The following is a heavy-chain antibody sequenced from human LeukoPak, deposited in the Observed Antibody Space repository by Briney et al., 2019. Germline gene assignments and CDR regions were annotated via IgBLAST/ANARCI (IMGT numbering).Heavy chain of an antibody. CDR1: GYSISSGYY. CDR3: ARDKGIAAAGIEY. D-gene: IGHD6-13*01. V-gene: IGHV4-38-2*02. J-gene: IGHJ4*02. CDR2: IYHSGST. Sequence: PSETLSLTCTVSGYSISSGYYWGWIRQPPGKGLEWIGSIYHSGSTYYNPSLKSRVTISVDTSKNQFSLKLSSVTAADTAVYYCARDKGIAAAGIEYWGQGTLVTVSS.